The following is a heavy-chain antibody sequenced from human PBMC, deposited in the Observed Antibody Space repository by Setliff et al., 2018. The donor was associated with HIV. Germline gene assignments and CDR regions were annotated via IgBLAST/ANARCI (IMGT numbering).Heavy chain of an antibody. CDR1: GYTFTSYY. CDR2: INPSGDST. CDR3: ARLGDFWSGFYYFDY. V-gene: IGHV1-46*01. D-gene: IGHD3-3*01. Sequence: ASVKVSCKASGYTFTSYYMHWVRQAPGQGLEWMGIINPSGDSTSYAQKFQGRVTMTRDTSTNTVYMELSSLRSEDTAVYSCARLGDFWSGFYYFDYWGQGTLVTVSS. J-gene: IGHJ4*02.